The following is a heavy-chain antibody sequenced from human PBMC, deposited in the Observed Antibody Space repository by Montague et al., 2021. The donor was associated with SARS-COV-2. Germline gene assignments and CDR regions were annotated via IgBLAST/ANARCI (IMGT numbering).Heavy chain of an antibody. CDR3: ARIERGFWRDLVVFDV. Sequence: SETLSLTCSVSGVSITNYYWSWIRQFPGKELEWIGTVSNTGSTNKNPSLMSRVTISRDTSSGQVSMRLRSVTAADTAFYFCARIERGFWRDLVVFDVWGPGTLVTVSP. CDR2: VSNTGST. CDR1: GVSITNYY. D-gene: IGHD3-3*01. J-gene: IGHJ3*01. V-gene: IGHV4-59*12.